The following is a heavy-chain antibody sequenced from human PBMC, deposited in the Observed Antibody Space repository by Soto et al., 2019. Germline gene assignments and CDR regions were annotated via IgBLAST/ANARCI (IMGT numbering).Heavy chain of an antibody. CDR3: ARDNDGAQFASSYNGL. D-gene: IGHD6-6*01. Sequence: YSINWVRQAPGKGLEWVSYISSSSGSIFYADSVRGRFTISRDNARNSVFLHLNSLRAEDTGVYYCARDNDGAQFASSYNGLWGQGTLVTVSS. CDR1: YS. V-gene: IGHV3-48*01. CDR2: ISSSSGSI. J-gene: IGHJ4*02.